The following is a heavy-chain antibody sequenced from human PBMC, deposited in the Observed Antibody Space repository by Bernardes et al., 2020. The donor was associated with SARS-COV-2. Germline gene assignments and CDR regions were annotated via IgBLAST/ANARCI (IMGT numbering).Heavy chain of an antibody. CDR3: ARDSFWSGYYIRPLYYYYGMDV. CDR2: IWYDGSNK. CDR1: GFTFSSYG. D-gene: IGHD3-3*01. J-gene: IGHJ6*02. V-gene: IGHV3-33*01. Sequence: GGSLRLSCAASGFTFSSYGMPWVRQAPGKGLEWVAVIWYDGSNKYYADSVKGRFTISRDNSKNTLYLQMNSLRAEDTAVYYCARDSFWSGYYIRPLYYYYGMDVWGQGTTVTVSS.